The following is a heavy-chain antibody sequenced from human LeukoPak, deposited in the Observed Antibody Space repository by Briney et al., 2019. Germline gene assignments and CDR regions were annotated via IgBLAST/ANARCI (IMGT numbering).Heavy chain of an antibody. V-gene: IGHV1-2*02. Sequence: GASVKVSCKASGYTFTGYYMHWVRQAHGQGLEWMGWINPNSGSTNYAQKFQGRVTMTRDTSISTVYMELSRLRSDDTAMYYCARERPHYMDVWGTGTTVIVSS. CDR2: INPNSGST. CDR1: GYTFTGYY. J-gene: IGHJ6*03. CDR3: ARERPHYMDV.